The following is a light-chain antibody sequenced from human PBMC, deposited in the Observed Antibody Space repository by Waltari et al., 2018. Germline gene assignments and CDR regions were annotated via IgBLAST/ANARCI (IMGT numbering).Light chain of an antibody. J-gene: IGLJ3*02. Sequence: QSVLTQPPSASGVPGQRVTISCSGSFPNIGIYTANWYQPHPGKAPQLLIYRNIRRPSGAPDRFSGSEAGASASRAISALQSEDEAVYYCAAWDDSLNAWVFGGGTKLTVL. CDR3: AAWDDSLNAWV. V-gene: IGLV1-44*01. CDR1: FPNIGIYT. CDR2: RNI.